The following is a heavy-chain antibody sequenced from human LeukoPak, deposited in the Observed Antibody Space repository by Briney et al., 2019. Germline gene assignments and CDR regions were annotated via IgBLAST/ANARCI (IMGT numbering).Heavy chain of an antibody. J-gene: IGHJ6*04. V-gene: IGHV1-69*04. D-gene: IGHD3-3*01. CDR2: IIPVLGVS. Sequence: ASVKVSCKASGGSFSSYVITWVRQAPGQGLEWMGRIIPVLGVSNFAQKFQGRVTITAEKSTNTAHMELSGLESGDTAVYYCTRDHYDPRLRFLEWSIPGDVWGKGTTVTVSS. CDR1: GGSFSSYV. CDR3: TRDHYDPRLRFLEWSIPGDV.